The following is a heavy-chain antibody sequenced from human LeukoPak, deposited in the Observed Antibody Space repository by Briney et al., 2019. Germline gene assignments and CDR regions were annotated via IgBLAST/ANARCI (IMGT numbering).Heavy chain of an antibody. CDR2: IYQSGGT. CDR3: ARDTRGYYYDSSGYYVDY. Sequence: PSETLSLTCTVSGYSINNGYYWGWIRRPPGKGLEGIGIIYQSGGTYYKPSLKTRVTISVDTSKTQFSLKLSSVTAADTAVYYCARDTRGYYYDSSGYYVDYWGQGTLVTVSS. CDR1: GYSINNGYY. V-gene: IGHV4-38-2*02. J-gene: IGHJ4*02. D-gene: IGHD3-22*01.